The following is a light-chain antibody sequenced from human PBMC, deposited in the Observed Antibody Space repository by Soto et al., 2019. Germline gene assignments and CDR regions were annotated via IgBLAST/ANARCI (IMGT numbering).Light chain of an antibody. Sequence: DMQMTQSPSTLSATVGERVTITCRASQSISSWLAWYQQKPGKAPKLLIYDASSLESGVPSRFSGRGSGTEFTLTISSLQPDDFATYYCQQYNSYSLTFGQGTKVDIK. CDR2: DAS. J-gene: IGKJ1*01. CDR3: QQYNSYSLT. CDR1: QSISSW. V-gene: IGKV1-5*01.